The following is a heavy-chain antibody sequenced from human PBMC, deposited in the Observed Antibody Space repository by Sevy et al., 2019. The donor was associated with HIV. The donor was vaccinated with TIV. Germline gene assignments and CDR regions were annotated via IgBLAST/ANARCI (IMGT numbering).Heavy chain of an antibody. Sequence: ASVKVSCKASGYTFTSYGISWVRQAPGQGLEWMGWISAYNGNTNYAQKLQGRVTMTTDTSTSTAYMELRSLRSDDTAVYYCVRDRAAAGNFDYWGQGTLVTVSS. D-gene: IGHD6-13*01. CDR2: ISAYNGNT. V-gene: IGHV1-18*01. CDR3: VRDRAAAGNFDY. J-gene: IGHJ4*02. CDR1: GYTFTSYG.